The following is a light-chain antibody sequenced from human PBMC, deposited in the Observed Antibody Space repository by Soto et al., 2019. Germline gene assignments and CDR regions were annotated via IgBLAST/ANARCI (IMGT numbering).Light chain of an antibody. CDR1: QDISRW. J-gene: IGKJ2*03. CDR2: DAS. Sequence: DIQMTQSPPTLPASAVDGVTITFRASQDISRWLAWYQQKPGKAPVLLIYDASTLQGGVPSRFSGTGSGTEFTLTISSLQPEDFATYYCQQYNAYYSFGQGTKVDIK. V-gene: IGKV1-5*01. CDR3: QQYNAYYS.